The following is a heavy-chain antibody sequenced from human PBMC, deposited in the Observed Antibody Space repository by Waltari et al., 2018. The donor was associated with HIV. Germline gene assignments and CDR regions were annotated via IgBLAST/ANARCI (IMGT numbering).Heavy chain of an antibody. V-gene: IGHV4-59*01. Sequence: QVQLQESCPGLVKSSETLSSTCNVPAETTDNYYLSWIRPSPAKGLEWIGDIYYTGTSNYNPSPSRKSRGTMSLDTSKTQFSLKLTSVIAADTAVYCCARTVVTSISGVITYNWFDSWGQVTLVTVSS. CDR2: IYYTGTS. CDR3: ARTVVTSISGVITYNWFDS. CDR1: AETTDNYY. D-gene: IGHD3-3*01. J-gene: IGHJ5*01.